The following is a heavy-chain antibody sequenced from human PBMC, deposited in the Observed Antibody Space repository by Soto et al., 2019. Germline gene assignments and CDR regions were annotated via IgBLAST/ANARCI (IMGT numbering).Heavy chain of an antibody. CDR2: IYYRGST. CDR1: GGSISSHC. J-gene: IGHJ6*01. V-gene: IGHV4-59*11. D-gene: IGHD1-26*01. Sequence: SETLSLTCTVSGGSISSHCWSWVRQAPGKGLEWIGHIYYRGSTTYNPSLRSRSTISVDTSNNQFSLKLNSVTTADTAVYYCARDGREASGMDVWGQGTKVTVSS. CDR3: ARDGREASGMDV.